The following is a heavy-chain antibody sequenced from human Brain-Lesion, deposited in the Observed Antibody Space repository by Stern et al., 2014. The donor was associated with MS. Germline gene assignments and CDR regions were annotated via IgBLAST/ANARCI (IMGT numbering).Heavy chain of an antibody. CDR3: ARIGYSSSWYSPVGFFQH. D-gene: IGHD6-13*01. J-gene: IGHJ1*01. CDR1: GFTFNSYW. CDR2: IKEDGSEK. Sequence: EVQLLESGGGLVQPGGSLRLSCTASGFTFNSYWMSWVRQAPGKGLEWVANIKEDGSEKYYVESVKGRFTVSRDNAKNSMYLQMNSLRVDDTATYYCARIGYSSSWYSPVGFFQHWGQGTLVTVSS. V-gene: IGHV3-7*01.